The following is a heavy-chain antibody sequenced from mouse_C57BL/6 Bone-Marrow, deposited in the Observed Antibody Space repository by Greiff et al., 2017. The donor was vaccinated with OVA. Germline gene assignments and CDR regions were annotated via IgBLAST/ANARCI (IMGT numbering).Heavy chain of an antibody. CDR3: ARIPYGTRYFDY. CDR1: GYTFTSYW. D-gene: IGHD1-1*01. CDR2: INPSNGGT. V-gene: IGHV1-53*01. Sequence: HVQLQQPGTELVKPGASVKLSCKASGYTFTSYWMHWVKQRPGQGLEWIGNINPSNGGTNYNEQFQSKATLTVDKSSSTAYMQLSSLTSEDSAVDYCARIPYGTRYFDYWGQGTTLTVSS. J-gene: IGHJ2*01.